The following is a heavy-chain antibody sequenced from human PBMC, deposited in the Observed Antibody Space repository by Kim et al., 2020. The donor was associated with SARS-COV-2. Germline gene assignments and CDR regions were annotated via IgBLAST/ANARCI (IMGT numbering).Heavy chain of an antibody. V-gene: IGHV7-4-1*02. J-gene: IGHJ2*01. CDR2: INTNTGNP. CDR1: GYTFTSYA. Sequence: ASVKVSCKASGYTFTSYAMNWVRQAPGQGLEWMGWINTNTGNPTYAQGFTGRFVFSLDTSVSTAYLQISSLKAEDTAVYYCARDWGPGRKYDSSGYYYVPYWYFDLWGRGTLVTVSS. D-gene: IGHD3-22*01. CDR3: ARDWGPGRKYDSSGYYYVPYWYFDL.